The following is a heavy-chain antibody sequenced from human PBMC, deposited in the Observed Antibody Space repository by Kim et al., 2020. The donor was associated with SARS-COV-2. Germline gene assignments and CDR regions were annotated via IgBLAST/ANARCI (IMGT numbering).Heavy chain of an antibody. J-gene: IGHJ6*04. Sequence: SETLSLTCTVSGGSISSYYWSWIRQPPGKGLEWIGYIYYSGSTNYNPSLKSRVTISVDTSKNQFSLKLSSVTAADTAVYYCAREDPLTMVRMDVWGKGTTVTVSS. V-gene: IGHV4-59*01. CDR1: GGSISSYY. D-gene: IGHD3-10*01. CDR2: IYYSGST. CDR3: AREDPLTMVRMDV.